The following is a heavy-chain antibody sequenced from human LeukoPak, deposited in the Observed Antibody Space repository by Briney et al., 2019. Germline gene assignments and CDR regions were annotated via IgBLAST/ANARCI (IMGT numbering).Heavy chain of an antibody. CDR1: GFTFSSYW. D-gene: IGHD6-13*01. Sequence: QPGGSLRLSCAASGFTFSSYWMSWVRQAPGKGLEWVANIKQDGSEKYYVDSVKGRFTISRDNAKNSLYLQMISLRAEDTAVYYCARDSIAANFDYWGQGTLVTVSS. CDR2: IKQDGSEK. V-gene: IGHV3-7*03. CDR3: ARDSIAANFDY. J-gene: IGHJ4*02.